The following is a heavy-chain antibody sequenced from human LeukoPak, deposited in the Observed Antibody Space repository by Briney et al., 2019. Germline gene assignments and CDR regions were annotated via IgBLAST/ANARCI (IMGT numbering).Heavy chain of an antibody. D-gene: IGHD3-16*01. J-gene: IGHJ4*02. V-gene: IGHV4-4*07. CDR3: ARQGSGPKAWVDY. CDR2: IYTSGST. Sequence: ETLSLTCTVSGGSISSYYWSWIRQPAGKGLEWIGRIYTSGSTNYNPSLESRVTISVDTSKNQFSLKVNSVTAADTAVYYCARQGSGPKAWVDYWGQGTLVTVSS. CDR1: GGSISSYY.